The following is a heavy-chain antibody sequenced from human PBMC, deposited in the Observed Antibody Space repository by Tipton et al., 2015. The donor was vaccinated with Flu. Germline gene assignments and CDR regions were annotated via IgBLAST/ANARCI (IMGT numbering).Heavy chain of an antibody. V-gene: IGHV4-34*01. CDR2: INHSGST. CDR1: GGSFSGYY. CDR3: ARGWLDWFDP. J-gene: IGHJ5*02. Sequence: TLSLTCAVYGGSFSGYYWSWIRQPPGKGLEWIGEINHSGSTNYNPSLKSRVTISVDTSKNQFSLKLSSATAADTAVYYCARGWLDWFDPWGQGTLVTVSS. D-gene: IGHD3-9*01.